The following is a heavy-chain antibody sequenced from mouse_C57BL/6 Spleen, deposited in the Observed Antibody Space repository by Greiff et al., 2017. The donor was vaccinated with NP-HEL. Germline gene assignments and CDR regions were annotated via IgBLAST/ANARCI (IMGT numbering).Heavy chain of an antibody. CDR2: INPNNGGT. J-gene: IGHJ4*01. CDR3: AQTAQATMAMDY. D-gene: IGHD3-2*02. CDR1: GYTFTDYN. V-gene: IGHV1-18*01. Sequence: VQLKESGPELVKPGASVKIPCKASGYTFTDYNMDWVKQSHGKSLEWIGDINPNNGGTIYNQKFKGKATLTVDKSSSTAYMELRSLTSEDTAVYYCAQTAQATMAMDYWGQGTSVTVSS.